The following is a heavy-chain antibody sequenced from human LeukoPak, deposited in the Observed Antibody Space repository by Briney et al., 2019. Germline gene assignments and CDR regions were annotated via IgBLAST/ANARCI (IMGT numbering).Heavy chain of an antibody. CDR1: GFTFSSYA. J-gene: IGHJ4*02. CDR3: AKRREGSSWTRFEY. D-gene: IGHD6-13*01. V-gene: IGHV3-23*01. CDR2: IGGSGGRT. Sequence: PGGSLRLSCAASGFTFSSYAMSWVRQAPGKGLEWVSAIGGSGGRTYYADSVKGRSTISRDNSKNTLYLQMNSLRAEDTAVYYCAKRREGSSWTRFEYWGQGTLVTVSS.